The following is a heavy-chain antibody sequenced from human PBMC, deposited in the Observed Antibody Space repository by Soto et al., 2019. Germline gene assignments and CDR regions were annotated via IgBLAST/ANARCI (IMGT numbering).Heavy chain of an antibody. CDR1: GFTFSSYA. V-gene: IGHV3-23*01. CDR2: ISGSGGST. Sequence: SGGSLRLSCAASGFTFSSYAMSWVLQAPWKGLEWVSAISGSGGSTYYADSVKGRFTISRDNSKNTLYLQMNSLRAEDTAVYYCAKAVRPIAVAGYYFDYWGQGTLVTVSS. CDR3: AKAVRPIAVAGYYFDY. J-gene: IGHJ4*02. D-gene: IGHD6-19*01.